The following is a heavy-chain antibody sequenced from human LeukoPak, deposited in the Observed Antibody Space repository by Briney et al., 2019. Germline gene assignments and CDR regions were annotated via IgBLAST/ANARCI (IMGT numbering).Heavy chain of an antibody. V-gene: IGHV1-18*01. J-gene: IGHJ4*02. Sequence: ASVTVSCKASGYTFNSYGISWVRQAPGQGLEWMAWISAYTGNTNYAQKFQGRVTVTTDTSTSTAYMELRTLRSDDTAVYYCARGHVPAEFEYWGQGTLVTVSS. CDR1: GYTFNSYG. CDR2: ISAYTGNT. CDR3: ARGHVPAEFEY. D-gene: IGHD2-2*01.